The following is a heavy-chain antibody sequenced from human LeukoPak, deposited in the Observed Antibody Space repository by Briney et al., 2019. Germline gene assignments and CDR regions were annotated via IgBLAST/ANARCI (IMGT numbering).Heavy chain of an antibody. CDR1: GGSISSGSYY. CDR3: ARDNWGPFDY. Sequence: SQTLSLTCTVSGGSISSGSYYWSWIRQPAGKGLEWIGRIYTSGSTNYNPSLKSRVTMSVDTSKNQFSLKLSSVTAADTAVYYCARDNWGPFDYWGQGTLVTVSS. D-gene: IGHD7-27*01. V-gene: IGHV4-61*02. CDR2: IYTSGST. J-gene: IGHJ4*02.